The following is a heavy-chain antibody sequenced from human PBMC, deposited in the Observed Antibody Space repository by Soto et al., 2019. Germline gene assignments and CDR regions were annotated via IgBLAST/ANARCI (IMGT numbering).Heavy chain of an antibody. CDR2: IAYRGST. J-gene: IGHJ6*01. D-gene: IGHD2-2*01. Sequence: SETLSLTCRISGGSISSYYWTWIRQAPGKGLVLIVFIAYRGSTNYATALTSRVTISVDRSKDQISLRLNSVTAADTAVYYCARVQSTSWGYYYAVDVWGQGTTVTVS. CDR3: ARVQSTSWGYYYAVDV. CDR1: GGSISSYY. V-gene: IGHV4-59*01.